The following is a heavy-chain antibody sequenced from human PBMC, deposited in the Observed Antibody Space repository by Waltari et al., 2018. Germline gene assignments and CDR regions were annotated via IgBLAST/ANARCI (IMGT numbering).Heavy chain of an antibody. J-gene: IGHJ4*02. Sequence: QVQLVESGGGVVQPGMSLSTSCAASGFSLGPYGMHWVRQAPGKGLEWVALIFFGGGDSFYADSVRGRFTISRDNSKNTLYLDINSLRLDDTAIYYCAKDAFGNTYLGHWGQGTLVTVSS. D-gene: IGHD7-27*01. CDR1: GFSLGPYG. CDR3: AKDAFGNTYLGH. V-gene: IGHV3-30*19. CDR2: IFFGGGDS.